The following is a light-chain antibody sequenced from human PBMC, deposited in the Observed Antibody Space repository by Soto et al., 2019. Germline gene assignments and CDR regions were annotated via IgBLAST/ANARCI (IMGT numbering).Light chain of an antibody. CDR3: QSLGTGIQV. CDR2: INYDGTH. Sequence: QTVVTQSPSASASLGASVKLTCTLSSGYSTYAIAWHQQQSEKGPRFLMKINYDGTHSKGDGFFDRFSGSSSGAERHLTISRLQSDDEPDYYCQSLGTGIQVFGGGTKLTVL. J-gene: IGLJ3*02. CDR1: SGYSTYA. V-gene: IGLV4-69*01.